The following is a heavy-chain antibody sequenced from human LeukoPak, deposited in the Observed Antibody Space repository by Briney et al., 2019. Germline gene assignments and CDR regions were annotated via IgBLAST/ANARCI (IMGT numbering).Heavy chain of an antibody. Sequence: SETLSLTCNVSGYSISSGFYWGWIRQPPGKGLQWIGSMFHRGSTYYNPSLKSRVTLSVDTSKNQFSLKLSSVTAADTAVYYCAREVIFGVVIMAYYFDYWGQGTLVTVSS. CDR2: MFHRGST. V-gene: IGHV4-38-2*02. CDR1: GYSISSGFY. J-gene: IGHJ4*02. D-gene: IGHD3-3*01. CDR3: AREVIFGVVIMAYYFDY.